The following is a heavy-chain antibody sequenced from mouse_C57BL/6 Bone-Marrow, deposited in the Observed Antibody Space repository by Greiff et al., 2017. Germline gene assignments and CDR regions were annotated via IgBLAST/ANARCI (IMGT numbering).Heavy chain of an antibody. CDR2: IVPGSGST. D-gene: IGHD3-3*01. CDR3: ASVCCAYWYFAV. V-gene: IGHV1-75*01. J-gene: IGHJ1*03. Sequence: QVQLQQSGPELVKPGASVKISCKASGYTFTDYYINWVKQRPGQGLEWIGGIVPGSGSTNYNEKFKGKATLTVDKSSSTAYMLLSSLTSEDSAVYFCASVCCAYWYFAVWGTGTTVTVSS. CDR1: GYTFTDYY.